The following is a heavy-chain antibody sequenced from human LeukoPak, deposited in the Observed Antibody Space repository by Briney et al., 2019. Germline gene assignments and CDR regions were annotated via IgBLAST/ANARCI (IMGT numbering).Heavy chain of an antibody. CDR1: GGSIGTYY. Sequence: SETLSLTCSVSGGSIGTYYWSWIRQPPGKGLEWIGYIYYSGSTYYNPSLKSRVTISVDTSKNQFSLKLSSVTAADTAVYYCAVQLGYCSSTSCSLLGAFDIWGQGTMVTVSS. V-gene: IGHV4-59*06. D-gene: IGHD2-2*01. CDR2: IYYSGST. J-gene: IGHJ3*02. CDR3: AVQLGYCSSTSCSLLGAFDI.